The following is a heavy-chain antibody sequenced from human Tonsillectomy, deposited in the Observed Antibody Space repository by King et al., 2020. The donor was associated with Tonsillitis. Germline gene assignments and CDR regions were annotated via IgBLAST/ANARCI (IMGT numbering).Heavy chain of an antibody. CDR3: AKGPIASAPHWYFDL. CDR2: INYSGSNK. CDR1: GFTFSDYA. D-gene: IGHD6-13*01. V-gene: IGHV3-23*04. Sequence: VQLVESGGGLVQPGGSLRLSCEGSGFTFSDYAMSWVRQGPGKGLEWVSSINYSGSNKYNADSVKGRFTISSDNSKNTLYLQIDSLRDEDTAVYYCAKGPIASAPHWYFDLWGRGTLVTVSS. J-gene: IGHJ2*01.